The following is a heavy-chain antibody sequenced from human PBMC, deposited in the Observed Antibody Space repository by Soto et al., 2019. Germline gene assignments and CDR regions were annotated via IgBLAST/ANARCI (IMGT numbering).Heavy chain of an antibody. Sequence: ASVKVSCKASGGTFSSYAISWVRQAPGQGLEWMGGIIPIFGTANYAQKFQGRVTITADESTSTAYMELSSLRSEDTAVYYCARDRFSLDLIVGNWFDPWGQGSLGTVSS. CDR2: IIPIFGTA. V-gene: IGHV1-69*13. CDR1: GGTFSSYA. J-gene: IGHJ5*01. D-gene: IGHD1-26*01. CDR3: ARDRFSLDLIVGNWFDP.